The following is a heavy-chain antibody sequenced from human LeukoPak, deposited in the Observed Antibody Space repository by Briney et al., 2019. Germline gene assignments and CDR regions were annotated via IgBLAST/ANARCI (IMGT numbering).Heavy chain of an antibody. D-gene: IGHD5-18*01. Sequence: PSETLSLTCSVSDGSINSYYWSRIRQPPGKGLEWLGYVYYSGSTNYNPSLKSRVTISLDTPKNQFSLKLSSVTAADTAVYYCARHLRGYSYGPFDSWGQGILVTVSS. CDR2: VYYSGST. CDR3: ARHLRGYSYGPFDS. CDR1: DGSINSYY. V-gene: IGHV4-59*08. J-gene: IGHJ4*02.